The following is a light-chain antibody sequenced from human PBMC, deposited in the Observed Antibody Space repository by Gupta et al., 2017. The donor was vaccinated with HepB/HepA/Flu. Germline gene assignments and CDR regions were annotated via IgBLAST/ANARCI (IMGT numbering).Light chain of an antibody. Sequence: DIVMTQSPLSLPVTPGEQASISCRSSPSLLHSNGHNYLDWYRQKPEQSPPLLIYLGSNRASGVPDRFSGSGSGTDFTLNISRVEAEDVGVYDCMRALQTLPWTFGQGTKVEIK. CDR2: LGS. CDR3: MRALQTLPWT. J-gene: IGKJ1*01. V-gene: IGKV2-28*01. CDR1: PSLLHSNGHNY.